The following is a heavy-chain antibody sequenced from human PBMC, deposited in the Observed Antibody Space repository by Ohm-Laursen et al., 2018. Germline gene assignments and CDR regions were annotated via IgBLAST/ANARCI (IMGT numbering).Heavy chain of an antibody. J-gene: IGHJ4*03. CDR1: GFTFDDYA. CDR3: AKSMDRSGWQFDY. Sequence: SLRLSCTAPGFTFDDYAMHWVRQAPGKGLEWVSGISWSSGNIGYADSVKGRFTISRDNAKNSLFLQMNSLRPEDTAFYYCAKSMDRSGWQFDYWGQGTLVTVSS. V-gene: IGHV3-9*01. D-gene: IGHD6-19*01. CDR2: ISWSSGNI.